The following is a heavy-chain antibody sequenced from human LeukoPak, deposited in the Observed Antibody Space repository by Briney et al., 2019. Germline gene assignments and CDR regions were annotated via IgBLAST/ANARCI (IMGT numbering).Heavy chain of an antibody. V-gene: IGHV3-43D*03. Sequence: QTGGSLRLSCVASGFTFDDYAMHWVRQAPGKGLEWVSLISWDGGNTYYADSVKGRFTISRDNSKNSLYLQMNSLGAEDTALYYCAKADWNDGGTFDYWGQGTLVTVSS. CDR2: ISWDGGNT. CDR1: GFTFDDYA. D-gene: IGHD1-1*01. J-gene: IGHJ4*02. CDR3: AKADWNDGGTFDY.